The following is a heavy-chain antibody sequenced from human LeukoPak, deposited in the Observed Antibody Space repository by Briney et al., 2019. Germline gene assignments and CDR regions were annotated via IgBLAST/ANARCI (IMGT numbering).Heavy chain of an antibody. J-gene: IGHJ6*03. V-gene: IGHV4-4*09. Sequence: SETLSLTCTVSGGSISSYYWSWIRQPPGKGLEWIGYIYTSGSTNYNPSLKSRVTISVDTSKNQFSLKLSSVTAADTAVYYCARLLTVAARGCYYYMDVWGKGTTVTVSS. CDR3: ARLLTVAARGCYYYMDV. CDR1: GGSISSYY. CDR2: IYTSGST. D-gene: IGHD6-6*01.